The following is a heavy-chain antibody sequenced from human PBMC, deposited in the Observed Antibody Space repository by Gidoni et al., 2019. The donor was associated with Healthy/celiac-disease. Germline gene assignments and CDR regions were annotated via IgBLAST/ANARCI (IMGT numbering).Heavy chain of an antibody. J-gene: IGHJ3*02. CDR1: GGSFSGYY. D-gene: IGHD3-3*01. CDR3: AAKGTKITIFGVVIIPPGHDAFDI. V-gene: IGHV4-34*01. Sequence: VQLQQWGAGLLKPSETLSLTCAVYGGSFSGYYWSWIRQPPGKGLEWIGEINHSGSTNYNPSLKSRVTISVDTSKNQFSLKLSSVTAADTAVYYCAAKGTKITIFGVVIIPPGHDAFDIWGQGTMVTVSS. CDR2: INHSGST.